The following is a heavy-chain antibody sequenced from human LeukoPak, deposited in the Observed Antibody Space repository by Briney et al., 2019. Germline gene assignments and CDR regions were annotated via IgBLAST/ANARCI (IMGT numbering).Heavy chain of an antibody. V-gene: IGHV5-51*01. J-gene: IGHJ4*02. D-gene: IGHD3-10*01. CDR1: GYSFTSYW. Sequence: GESLKISCKGSGYSFTSYWIGWVRQMPGKGLEWMGIIYPGDSDTRYSPSFQGQVTISADKSISTAYLQWSSLKASDTAMYYCARGDYYGSGSSPGFDYWGQGTLVTVSS. CDR3: ARGDYYGSGSSPGFDY. CDR2: IYPGDSDT.